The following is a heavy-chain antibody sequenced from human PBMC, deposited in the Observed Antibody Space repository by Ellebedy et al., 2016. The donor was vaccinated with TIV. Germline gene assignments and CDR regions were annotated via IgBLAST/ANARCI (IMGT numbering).Heavy chain of an antibody. V-gene: IGHV3-33*01. Sequence: GESLKISCAASGFTFSSYGMHWVRPAPGKGLEWVAVIWYDGSNKYYADCVKGRFPISRDNSKNTLYLQLYSLRAEDTAVYYCARDPRRGAFDIWGQGTMVTVSS. J-gene: IGHJ3*02. CDR3: ARDPRRGAFDI. CDR2: IWYDGSNK. CDR1: GFTFSSYG. D-gene: IGHD3-16*01.